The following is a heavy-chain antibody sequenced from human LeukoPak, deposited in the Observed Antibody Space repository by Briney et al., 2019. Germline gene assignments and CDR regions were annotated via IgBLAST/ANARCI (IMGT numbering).Heavy chain of an antibody. V-gene: IGHV4-4*07. J-gene: IGHJ5*02. D-gene: IGHD3-9*01. Sequence: PSETLSLTCTVSGVSISSYYWTWIRQSAGKGLEWIGRIYTSGSTYYNPSLKSRVSMSVDTSKNQFSLKLSSVTAADTAVYYCARSDWFRGEETPTWGQGTLVTVSS. CDR1: GVSISSYY. CDR3: ARSDWFRGEETPT. CDR2: IYTSGST.